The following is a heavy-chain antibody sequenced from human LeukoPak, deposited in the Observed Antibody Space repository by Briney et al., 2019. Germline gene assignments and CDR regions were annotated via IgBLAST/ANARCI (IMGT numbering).Heavy chain of an antibody. J-gene: IGHJ4*02. CDR3: ARDKDNIYFDY. CDR2: IYYSGST. CDR1: GDSISSGGYH. D-gene: IGHD1-1*01. V-gene: IGHV4-31*03. Sequence: PSQTLSLTCTVSGDSISSGGYHWSWIRQHPGKGLEWIGYIYYSGSTYYNPSLKSRVTISVDTSKNQFSLKLSSVTAADTAVYYCARDKDNIYFDYWGQGTLVTVSS.